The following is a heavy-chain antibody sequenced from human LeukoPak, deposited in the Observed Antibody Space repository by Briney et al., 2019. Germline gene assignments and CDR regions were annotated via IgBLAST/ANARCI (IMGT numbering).Heavy chain of an antibody. CDR2: IGHFTGDI. Sequence: GGSLRLSCVGSGFSFKDSSMSWVRQAPGKGLEWVAFIGHFTGDIFYADSVKGRFNISRDDAKASVYLQMNTLRVDDTAVYFCARGPYTGSMFDLWGHGTLVTVSS. D-gene: IGHD1-1*01. V-gene: IGHV3-21*01. CDR3: ARGPYTGSMFDL. CDR1: GFSFKDSS. J-gene: IGHJ5*02.